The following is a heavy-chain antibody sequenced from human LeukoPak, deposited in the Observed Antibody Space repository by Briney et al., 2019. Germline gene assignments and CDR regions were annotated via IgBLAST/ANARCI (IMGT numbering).Heavy chain of an antibody. CDR3: ARSYRDGYNCLDC. Sequence: ASVKVSCKASGGTFSSYAISWVRQAPGQGLEWMGGIIPIFGTANYAQKFQGRVTITTDESTSTAYMELSSLRSEDTAVYYCARSYRDGYNCLDCWGQGTLVTVSS. V-gene: IGHV1-69*05. CDR1: GGTFSSYA. D-gene: IGHD5-24*01. CDR2: IIPIFGTA. J-gene: IGHJ4*02.